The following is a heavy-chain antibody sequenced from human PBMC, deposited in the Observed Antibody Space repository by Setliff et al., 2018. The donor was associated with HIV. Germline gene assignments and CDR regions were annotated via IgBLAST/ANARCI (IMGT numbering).Heavy chain of an antibody. CDR1: GVPTSPSTYY. D-gene: IGHD2-15*01. J-gene: IGHJ4*01. Sequence: LSLTCTVSGVPTSPSTYYWGWIRQPPGKGLDWIGYISYSGKTYYNPSLKRRVTISVDTSNNHFSLRLNSVTAADTAIYYCAKRGAASGPYYFDYWGHGTLVTVSS. CDR2: ISYSGKT. CDR3: AKRGAASGPYYFDY. V-gene: IGHV4-39*02.